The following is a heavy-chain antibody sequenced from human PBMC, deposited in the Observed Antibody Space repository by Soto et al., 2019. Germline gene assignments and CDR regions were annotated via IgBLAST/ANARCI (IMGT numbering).Heavy chain of an antibody. CDR1: GYTFTSYG. D-gene: IGHD2-2*02. J-gene: IGHJ6*02. CDR3: ARDKGYCSSTRCYSHGMDV. Sequence: ASVKVSCKASGYTFTSYGISWVRQAPGQGLEWMGWISAYNGNTNYAQKLQGRVTMTTDTSTSTAYMELRSLRSDDTAVYYCARDKGYCSSTRCYSHGMDVWGQGTTVTVSS. V-gene: IGHV1-18*04. CDR2: ISAYNGNT.